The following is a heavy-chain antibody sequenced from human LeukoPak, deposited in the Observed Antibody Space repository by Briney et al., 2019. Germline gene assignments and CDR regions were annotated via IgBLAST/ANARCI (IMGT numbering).Heavy chain of an antibody. CDR2: ISAYNGNT. CDR1: GYTFTSYG. J-gene: IGHJ3*02. CDR3: ARDLLEMATIFAFDI. D-gene: IGHD5-24*01. Sequence: EASVKVSCKASGYTFTSYGISWVRQAPGQGLEWMGWISAYNGNTNYAQKLQGRVTMTTDTSTSTAYMELRSLRSDDTAVYYCARDLLEMATIFAFDIWGQGTMVTVSS. V-gene: IGHV1-18*01.